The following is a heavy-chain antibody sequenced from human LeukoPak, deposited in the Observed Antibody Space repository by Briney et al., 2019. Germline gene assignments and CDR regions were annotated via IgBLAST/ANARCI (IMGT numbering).Heavy chain of an antibody. J-gene: IGHJ3*02. D-gene: IGHD3-22*01. V-gene: IGHV1-18*01. Sequence: ASVKVSCKASGYTFTSHGISWVRQAPGQGLEWMGWISAYNGNTNYAQKLQGRVTMTTDTSTSTAYMELRSLRSDDTAVYYCARGRYPLYYYDSSGYTDAFDIWGQGTMVTVSS. CDR2: ISAYNGNT. CDR3: ARGRYPLYYYDSSGYTDAFDI. CDR1: GYTFTSHG.